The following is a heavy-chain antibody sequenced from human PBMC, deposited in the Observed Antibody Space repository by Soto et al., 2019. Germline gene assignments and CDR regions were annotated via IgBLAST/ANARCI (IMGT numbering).Heavy chain of an antibody. Sequence: SETLSLTCAVYNGSFSAYYCSWVRQPPWKGLEWIGEINHGGTSNFNPSLKSRVTISVDPSAKQVSLTLRSVTAADAAVYYCRKWFEDLLRDSWGRRTLVTVSS. CDR3: RKWFEDLLRDS. J-gene: IGHJ4*02. V-gene: IGHV4-34*01. CDR2: INHGGTS. CDR1: NGSFSAYY. D-gene: IGHD3-10*01.